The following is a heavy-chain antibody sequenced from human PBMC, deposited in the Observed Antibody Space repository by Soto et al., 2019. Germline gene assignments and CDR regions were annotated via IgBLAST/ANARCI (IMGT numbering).Heavy chain of an antibody. D-gene: IGHD2-2*01. CDR1: GFTFSDYY. CDR2: ISSSGSTI. Sequence: GGSLRLSCAASGFTFSDYYMSWIRQAPGKGLEWVSYISSSGSTIYYADSVKGRFPISRDNGKNSLYLQMNSLRAEDTAVYSCARDPSLGYCSSTSCYPPRRFVYYMDVWGKGTTVTVSS. V-gene: IGHV3-11*01. J-gene: IGHJ6*03. CDR3: ARDPSLGYCSSTSCYPPRRFVYYMDV.